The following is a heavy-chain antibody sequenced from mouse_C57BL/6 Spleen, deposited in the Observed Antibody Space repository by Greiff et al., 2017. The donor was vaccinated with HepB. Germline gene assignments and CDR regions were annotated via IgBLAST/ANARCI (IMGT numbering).Heavy chain of an antibody. V-gene: IGHV1-55*01. D-gene: IGHD2-5*01. Sequence: QVQLQQPGAELVKPGASVKMSCKASGYTFTSYWITWVKQRPGQGLEWIGDIYPGSGSTNYNEKFKSKATLTVDTSSSTAYMQLSSLTSEDSAVYYCARSPHSNYVDYAMDYWGQGTSVTVSS. CDR1: GYTFTSYW. CDR3: ARSPHSNYVDYAMDY. CDR2: IYPGSGST. J-gene: IGHJ4*01.